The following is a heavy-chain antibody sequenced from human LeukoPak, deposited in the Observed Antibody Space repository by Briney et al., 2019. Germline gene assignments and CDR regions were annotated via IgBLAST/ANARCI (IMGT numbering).Heavy chain of an antibody. V-gene: IGHV1-69*05. Sequence: ASVKVSCKASGGTFSSYAISWVRQAPGQGLEWMGRIIPIFGTANYAQKFQGRVTITTDESTSTAYMELSSLRSEDTAVYYCARDRAYLYYYDSSGYLDYWGQGTLVTVSS. CDR2: IIPIFGTA. D-gene: IGHD3-22*01. CDR1: GGTFSSYA. CDR3: ARDRAYLYYYDSSGYLDY. J-gene: IGHJ4*02.